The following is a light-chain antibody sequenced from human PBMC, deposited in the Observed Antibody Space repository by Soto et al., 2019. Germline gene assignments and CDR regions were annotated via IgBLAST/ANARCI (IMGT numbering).Light chain of an antibody. Sequence: QAVVAQEPSLTVSPGGTVTLTCGSSTGAVTSNHHPYWFHQKAGQAPRTLVYDTSNKHSWTPPRFSGSLLGDKAALTLSGAQPEDEAQYYCLLSYNAARVFGGGTKLTVL. CDR3: LLSYNAARV. V-gene: IGLV7-46*01. CDR2: DTS. J-gene: IGLJ2*01. CDR1: TGAVTSNHH.